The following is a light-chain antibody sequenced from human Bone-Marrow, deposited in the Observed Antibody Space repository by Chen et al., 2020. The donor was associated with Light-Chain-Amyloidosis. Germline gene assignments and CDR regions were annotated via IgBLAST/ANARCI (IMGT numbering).Light chain of an antibody. J-gene: IGLJ3*02. CDR3: QVWDRSSDRPV. Sequence: SYVLTQPSSVSGAPGQTATIACGGNIGSTSVHWYQQTPGQAPLRVVYDDSDRPSGIPERLSGSNSGNTATLTISRVEAGDEADYYCQVWDRSSDRPVFGGGTKLTVL. V-gene: IGLV3-21*02. CDR1: IGSTS. CDR2: DDS.